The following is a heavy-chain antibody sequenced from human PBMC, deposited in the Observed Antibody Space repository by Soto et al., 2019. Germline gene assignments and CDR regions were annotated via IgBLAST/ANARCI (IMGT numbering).Heavy chain of an antibody. CDR3: EKGWELVMGANY. CDR2: INLNSGGT. J-gene: IGHJ4*02. Sequence: QVQLVQSGAEVKKPGASVKVSCKASGYTFTGYFVHWVRQAPGQGLEWMGWINLNSGGTNFAQKFQGRVTMARDTSISTAYLELSSLKSDDTAVYFCEKGWELVMGANYWGQGTLVTVSS. V-gene: IGHV1-2*02. D-gene: IGHD1-26*01. CDR1: GYTFTGYF.